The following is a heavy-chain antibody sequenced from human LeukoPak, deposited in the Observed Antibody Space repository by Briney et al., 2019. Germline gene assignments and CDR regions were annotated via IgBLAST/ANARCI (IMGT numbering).Heavy chain of an antibody. CDR2: ISSSSSYI. CDR3: AVFCSGGSCLSY. J-gene: IGHJ1*01. CDR1: GFTFSSYS. Sequence: PGGSLRLSCAASGFTFSSYSMNWVRQAPGKGLEWVSSISSSSSYIYYADSLKGRFTISRDNAKNSLYLQMNSLRAEDTAVYYRAVFCSGGSCLSYWGQGTLLTVSS. V-gene: IGHV3-21*01. D-gene: IGHD2-15*01.